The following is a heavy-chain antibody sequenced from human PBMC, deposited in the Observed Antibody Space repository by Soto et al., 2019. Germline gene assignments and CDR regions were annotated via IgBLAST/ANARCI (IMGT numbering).Heavy chain of an antibody. CDR1: GFTFSSYW. V-gene: IGHV3-74*01. Sequence: GGSLRLSCAASGFTFSSYWMHWVRQAPGKGLVWVSRINSDGSSTNYADSVKGRFTISRDNAKNTLYLQMNSLRAEDTAVYYCAGDQRASYTSFDYWGQGTLVTVSS. D-gene: IGHD2-2*02. CDR3: AGDQRASYTSFDY. J-gene: IGHJ4*02. CDR2: INSDGSST.